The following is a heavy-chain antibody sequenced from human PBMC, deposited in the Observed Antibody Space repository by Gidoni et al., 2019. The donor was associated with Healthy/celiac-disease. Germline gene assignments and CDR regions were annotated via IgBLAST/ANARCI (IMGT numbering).Heavy chain of an antibody. CDR2: ISYDGSNK. V-gene: IGHV3-30*18. CDR3: AKGMAGGWAFDY. D-gene: IGHD1-26*01. CDR1: GFTFSSYG. J-gene: IGHJ4*02. Sequence: QVQLVESGGGVVQPGRSLRLSCAASGFTFSSYGMHWVRQAPGKGLEWVAVISYDGSNKYYADSVKGRFTISRDNSKNTLYLQMNSLRAEDTAVYYCAKGMAGGWAFDYWGQGTLVTVSS.